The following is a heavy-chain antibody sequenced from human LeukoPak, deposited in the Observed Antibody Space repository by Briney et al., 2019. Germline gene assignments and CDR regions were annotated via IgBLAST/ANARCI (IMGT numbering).Heavy chain of an antibody. J-gene: IGHJ6*03. CDR3: ARDYGGRYSYYYMDV. Sequence: GRSLRLSCAASGFTFSSYPMYWVRQAPGKGLEWVALISCDGNNKNYVDSVKGRFTISRDNSKNTLYLQMSSLTAEDTAVYYCARDYGGRYSYYYMDVXGXGTTVTVSS. CDR1: GFTFSSYP. D-gene: IGHD1-26*01. CDR2: ISCDGNNK. V-gene: IGHV3-30-3*01.